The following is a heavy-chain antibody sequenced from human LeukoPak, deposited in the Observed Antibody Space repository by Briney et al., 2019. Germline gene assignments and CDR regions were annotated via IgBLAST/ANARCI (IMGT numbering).Heavy chain of an antibody. CDR3: AKGSRGSYDY. D-gene: IGHD1-26*01. V-gene: IGHV3-23*01. J-gene: IGHJ4*02. CDR2: IIDSGIST. Sequence: GGSLRLSCAASGFTFNSYAMTWVRQAPEKGLEWVSSIIDSGISTYYGDSVKGRFTISRDNSKNTLYLQMNSLRAEDTAIYYCAKGSRGSYDYWGQGTLVTVSS. CDR1: GFTFNSYA.